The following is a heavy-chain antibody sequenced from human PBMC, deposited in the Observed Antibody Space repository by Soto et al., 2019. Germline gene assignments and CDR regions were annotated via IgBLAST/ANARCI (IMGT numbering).Heavy chain of an antibody. CDR2: ITPIFGTT. V-gene: IGHV1-69*01. CDR3: ARDQYRHGSGTYYVTGWDH. CDR1: GVTFTTHE. Sequence: QVQLVQSGAEVRKTGSSVKVSCRAYGVTFTTHEFSWVRQAPGQGPEWMGGITPIFGTTKYAQKFQSRVTMTADESTSTVYMELRSLRSDDTAVYYGARDQYRHGSGTYYVTGWDHWGQGTLVTVSS. J-gene: IGHJ4*02. D-gene: IGHD3-10*01.